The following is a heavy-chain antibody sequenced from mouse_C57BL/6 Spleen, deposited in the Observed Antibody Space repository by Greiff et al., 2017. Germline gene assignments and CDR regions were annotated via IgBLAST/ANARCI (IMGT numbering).Heavy chain of an antibody. CDR1: GYAFSSYW. V-gene: IGHV1-80*01. CDR2: IYPGDGDT. CDR3: ARGVITTVGTPYYFDY. Sequence: VQLQQSGAELVKPGASVKISCKASGYAFSSYWMNWVKQRPGKGLEWIGQIYPGDGDTNYNGKFKGKATLTADKSSSTAYMQLSSLTSEDSAVYFCARGVITTVGTPYYFDYWGQGTTLTVSS. J-gene: IGHJ2*01. D-gene: IGHD1-1*01.